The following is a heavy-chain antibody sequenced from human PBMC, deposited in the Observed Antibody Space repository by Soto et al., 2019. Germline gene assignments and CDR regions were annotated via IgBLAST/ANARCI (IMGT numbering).Heavy chain of an antibody. J-gene: IGHJ6*02. CDR2: IIPIFGTA. Sequence: QVQLVQSGAEVKKPGSSVKVSCKASGGTFSSYAISWVRQAPGQGLEWMGGIIPIFGTANYAQKFQDRVTITAYESTSIAYIELSRLISEDTAVYYCTRHVPAAGYYYGMDVWGQGTTVTVSS. CDR3: TRHVPAAGYYYGMDV. CDR1: GGTFSSYA. V-gene: IGHV1-69*12. D-gene: IGHD2-2*01.